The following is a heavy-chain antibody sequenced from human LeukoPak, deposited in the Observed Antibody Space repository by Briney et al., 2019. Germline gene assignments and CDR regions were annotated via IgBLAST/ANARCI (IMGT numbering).Heavy chain of an antibody. V-gene: IGHV1-46*01. CDR1: SYTFTRYG. J-gene: IGHJ4*02. CDR3: ARDPNWDSSGYNFDY. Sequence: GASVKVSCKASSYTFTRYGISWVRQAPGQGLEWMGIINPSGGSTSYAQKFQGRVTMTRDMSTSTVYMELSSLRSEDTAVYYCARDPNWDSSGYNFDYWGQGTLVTVSS. CDR2: INPSGGST. D-gene: IGHD3-22*01.